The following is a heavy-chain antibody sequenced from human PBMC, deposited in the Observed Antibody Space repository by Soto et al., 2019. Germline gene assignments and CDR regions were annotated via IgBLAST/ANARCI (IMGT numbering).Heavy chain of an antibody. Sequence: QVQLVESGGGVVQPGRSLRLSCAASGFTFSSYGMHWVRQAPGKGLEWVAVIWYDGSNKYYADSVKGRFTISRDNSKSTLYLQMTSLRAEDTAVYYCARDKGRQQWLVRGINWFDPWGQGTLVTVSS. D-gene: IGHD6-19*01. V-gene: IGHV3-33*01. J-gene: IGHJ5*02. CDR1: GFTFSSYG. CDR3: ARDKGRQQWLVRGINWFDP. CDR2: IWYDGSNK.